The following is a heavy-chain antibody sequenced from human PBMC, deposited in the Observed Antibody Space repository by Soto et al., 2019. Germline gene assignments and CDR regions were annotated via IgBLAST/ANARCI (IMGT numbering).Heavy chain of an antibody. J-gene: IGHJ4*02. CDR2: IWYDGSNK. Sequence: GGSLRLSCAASGFTFSSYGMHWVRQAPGKGLEWVAVIWYDGSNKYYADSVKGRFTISRDNSKNTLYLQMNSLRAEDTAVYYCARDPAHYDILTDYLAYWGQGTLVTVYS. CDR3: ARDPAHYDILTDYLAY. CDR1: GFTFSSYG. V-gene: IGHV3-33*01. D-gene: IGHD3-9*01.